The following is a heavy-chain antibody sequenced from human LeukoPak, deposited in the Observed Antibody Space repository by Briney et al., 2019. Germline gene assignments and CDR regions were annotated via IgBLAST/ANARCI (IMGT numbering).Heavy chain of an antibody. D-gene: IGHD3-16*02. Sequence: ASVKVSCKASGGTFTSYGISWVRQAPGQGLEWMGWISAYNGNTNYAQKLQGRVTMTTDTSTSTAYMELRSLRSDDTAVYYCARDRGYYDYVWGSYRPIDYWGQGTLVTVSS. V-gene: IGHV1-18*01. CDR3: ARDRGYYDYVWGSYRPIDY. J-gene: IGHJ4*02. CDR1: GGTFTSYG. CDR2: ISAYNGNT.